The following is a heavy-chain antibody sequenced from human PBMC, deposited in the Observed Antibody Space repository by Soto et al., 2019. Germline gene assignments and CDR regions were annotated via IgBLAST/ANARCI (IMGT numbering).Heavy chain of an antibody. D-gene: IGHD5-12*01. CDR3: ARKVRDGYNPYYYYYYGMDV. CDR1: GGTFSSYA. CDR2: IIPIFGTA. J-gene: IGHJ6*02. Sequence: SVKVSCKASGGTFSSYAISWVRQAPGQGLEWMGGIIPIFGTANYAQKFQGRVTITADESTSTAYMELSSLRSEDTAVYYCARKVRDGYNPYYYYYYGMDVWGQGTTVTVSS. V-gene: IGHV1-69*13.